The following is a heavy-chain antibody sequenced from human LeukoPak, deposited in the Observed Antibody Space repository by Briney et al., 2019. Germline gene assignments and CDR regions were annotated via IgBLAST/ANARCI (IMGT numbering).Heavy chain of an antibody. CDR2: INPNSGGT. CDR3: ARDHISSGYVKWFDP. J-gene: IGHJ5*02. D-gene: IGHD5-12*01. V-gene: IGHV1-2*02. CDR1: GYTFTSYG. Sequence: ASVKVSCKASGYTFTSYGISWVRQAPGQGLEWMGWINPNSGGTNYAQKFQGRVTMTRDTSISTAYMELSRLRSDDTAVYYCARDHISSGYVKWFDPWGQGTLVTVSS.